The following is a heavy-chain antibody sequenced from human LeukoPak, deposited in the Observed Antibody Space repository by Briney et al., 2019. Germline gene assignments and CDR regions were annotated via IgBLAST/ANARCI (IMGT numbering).Heavy chain of an antibody. V-gene: IGHV5-10-1*01. J-gene: IGHJ5*02. Sequence: GESLKTSCKGSGYTFTGFWITWVRQMPGKGLEWMGRIDPSDSYTNYSPSFQGHVTISADKSISTAYLQWSSLKASDTAMYFCARRSATSYYSPWGQGTLVTVSS. D-gene: IGHD3-9*01. CDR2: IDPSDSYT. CDR1: GYTFTGFW. CDR3: ARRSATSYYSP.